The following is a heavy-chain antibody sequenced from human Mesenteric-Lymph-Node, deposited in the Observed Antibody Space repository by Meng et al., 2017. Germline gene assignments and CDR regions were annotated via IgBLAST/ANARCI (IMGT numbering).Heavy chain of an antibody. Sequence: QVQLVESGGGVVQPERSLRLSCAASGFTFSSNGMHWVRQAPGKGLEWVAVIWNDGSNKYYADSVKGRFTISRDNSKNTLYLQMNSLRAEDTAVYYCARDLRNFDYWGQGTLVTVSS. CDR2: IWNDGSNK. J-gene: IGHJ4*02. CDR1: GFTFSSNG. CDR3: ARDLRNFDY. V-gene: IGHV3-33*01.